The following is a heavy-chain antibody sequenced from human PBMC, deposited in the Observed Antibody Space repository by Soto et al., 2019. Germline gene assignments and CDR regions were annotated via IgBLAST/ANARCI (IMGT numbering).Heavy chain of an antibody. V-gene: IGHV5-10-1*01. Sequence: GESLKISCKASGYSFTNFWITWVRQVPGKGLEWMGRIDPSDSYINYSPSFQGHVTISVDKSIGTAFLQWSRLKASDTAIYYCARHNFDTSGYPGYFDYWGHGTLVTVSS. CDR1: GYSFTNFW. J-gene: IGHJ4*01. CDR3: ARHNFDTSGYPGYFDY. D-gene: IGHD3-22*01. CDR2: IDPSDSYI.